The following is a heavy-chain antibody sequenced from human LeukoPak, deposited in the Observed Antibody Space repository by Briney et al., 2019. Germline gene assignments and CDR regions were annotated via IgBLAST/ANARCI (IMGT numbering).Heavy chain of an antibody. CDR1: GYTFTGYY. CDR2: INSNSGGT. Sequence: ASVKVSCKASGYTFTGYYMHWVRQAPGQGLEWMGWINSNSGGTNYAQNFQGRVTMTRDTSISTAYMEVSTLRSDDTAVYYCARGPYCGGDCYSRPFFDYWGQGTLVTVSS. J-gene: IGHJ4*02. CDR3: ARGPYCGGDCYSRPFFDY. V-gene: IGHV1-2*02. D-gene: IGHD2-21*02.